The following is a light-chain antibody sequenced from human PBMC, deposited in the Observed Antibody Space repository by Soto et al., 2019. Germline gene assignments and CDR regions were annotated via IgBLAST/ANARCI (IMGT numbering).Light chain of an antibody. Sequence: EIVLTQSPGTLSLSPGERATFSCRTSQTVNTEFLAWYQQKPGLAPRLLIHGTSNRATGIPDRLGGSGSGTGFTLAISALEPEDFAVYYCQRYGSSPVYAFGQGTKVEI. V-gene: IGKV3-20*01. J-gene: IGKJ2*01. CDR2: GTS. CDR1: QTVNTEF. CDR3: QRYGSSPVYA.